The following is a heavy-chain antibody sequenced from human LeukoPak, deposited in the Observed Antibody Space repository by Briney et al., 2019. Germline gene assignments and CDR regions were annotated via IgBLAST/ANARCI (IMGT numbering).Heavy chain of an antibody. CDR1: GFTFSDYW. V-gene: IGHV3-7*03. D-gene: IGHD3-10*01. Sequence: GGSLRLSCGVSGFTFSDYWMNWVRQAPGKGLEWVASIKQDGSEKSYVDSVKGRFTISRDNSKNTLYLQMNSLRAEDTAVYYCAGPIRGWGQGTLVTVSS. CDR2: IKQDGSEK. CDR3: AGPIRG. J-gene: IGHJ4*02.